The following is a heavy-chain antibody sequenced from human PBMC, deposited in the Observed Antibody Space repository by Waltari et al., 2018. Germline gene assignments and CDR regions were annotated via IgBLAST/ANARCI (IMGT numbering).Heavy chain of an antibody. D-gene: IGHD6-13*01. CDR3: ARGVKRSSWLPYNWFDP. V-gene: IGHV4-34*01. J-gene: IGHJ5*02. Sequence: QVQLQQWGAGLLKPSETLSLTCAVYGGSFSGYSWTWIRHPPGKGLEWIGEINHSGSTNYNPSLKSRVTISVDTSKNQFSLKLSSVTAADTAVYYWARGVKRSSWLPYNWFDPWGQGTLVTVSS. CDR2: INHSGST. CDR1: GGSFSGYS.